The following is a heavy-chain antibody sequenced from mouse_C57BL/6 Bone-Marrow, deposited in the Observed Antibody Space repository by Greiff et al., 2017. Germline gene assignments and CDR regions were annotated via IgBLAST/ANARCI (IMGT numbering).Heavy chain of an antibody. V-gene: IGHV3-6*01. Sequence: EVQLQESGPGLVKPSQSLSLTCSVTGYSITSGYYWNWIRQFPGNKLEWMGYISYDGSNNYNPSLKNRISITRDTSKNQFFLKLNSVTTEDTATYYCARGPITTVVPLDVWGTGTTVTVSS. CDR3: ARGPITTVVPLDV. J-gene: IGHJ1*03. CDR2: ISYDGSN. CDR1: GYSITSGYY. D-gene: IGHD1-1*01.